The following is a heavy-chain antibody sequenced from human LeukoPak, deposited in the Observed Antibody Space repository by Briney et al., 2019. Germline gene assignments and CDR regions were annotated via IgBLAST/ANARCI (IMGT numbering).Heavy chain of an antibody. CDR3: ARGLRLGELSLFSWFDP. V-gene: IGHV4-39*07. J-gene: IGHJ5*02. CDR2: IYYSGST. D-gene: IGHD3-16*02. CDR1: GGSISSSSYY. Sequence: PSETLSLTCTVSGGSISSSSYYWGWIRQPPGKGLEWIGSIYYSGSTYYNPSLKSRVTISVDTSKNQFSLKLSSVTAADTAVYYCARGLRLGELSLFSWFDPWGQGTLVTVSS.